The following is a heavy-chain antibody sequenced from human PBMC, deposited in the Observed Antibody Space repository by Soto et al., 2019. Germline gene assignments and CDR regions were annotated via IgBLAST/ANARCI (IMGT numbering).Heavy chain of an antibody. V-gene: IGHV1-18*04. D-gene: IGHD2-15*01. J-gene: IGHJ6*02. CDR1: GYTFTSYG. CDR3: EMVAARLEYYYYGMDV. CDR2: ISAYNGNT. Sequence: SVKGACKASGYTFTSYGISWVRQAPGQGLEWMGWISAYNGNTNYAQKLQGRVTMTTDTSTSTAYMELRSLRSDDTAVYYCEMVAARLEYYYYGMDVWGQGTTVIVSS.